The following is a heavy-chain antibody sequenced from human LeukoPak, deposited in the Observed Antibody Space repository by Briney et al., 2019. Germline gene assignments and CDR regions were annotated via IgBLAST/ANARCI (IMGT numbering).Heavy chain of an antibody. CDR2: ISGSGGGT. CDR3: AKREQLGDY. D-gene: IGHD6-6*01. J-gene: IGHJ4*02. V-gene: IGHV3-23*01. Sequence: PGGSLRLSCAASGFTFNNHAMMWVRQAPGKGLEWVSAISGSGGGTYYADSVKGRFTISRDNSKNTLYLQMNSLRAEDTAVYYCAKREQLGDYWGQGTLVTVSS. CDR1: GFTFNNHA.